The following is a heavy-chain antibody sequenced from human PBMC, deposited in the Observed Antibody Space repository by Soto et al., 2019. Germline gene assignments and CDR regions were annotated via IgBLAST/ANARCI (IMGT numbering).Heavy chain of an antibody. CDR3: ARDGRSSYSSGWYYFDY. CDR1: GYTFTSYG. Sequence: AAVNVSCKASGYTFTSYGISGVRQSPGQLLEWMGWISAYNANTNYAQKLQGRVTMTRDTSTSTVYMELSSLRSEDTAVYYCARDGRSSYSSGWYYFDYWGQGTLVTVSS. V-gene: IGHV1-18*01. CDR2: ISAYNANT. D-gene: IGHD6-19*01. J-gene: IGHJ4*02.